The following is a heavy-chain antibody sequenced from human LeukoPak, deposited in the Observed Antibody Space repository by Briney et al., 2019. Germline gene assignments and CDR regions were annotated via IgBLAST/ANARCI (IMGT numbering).Heavy chain of an antibody. D-gene: IGHD2-2*01. J-gene: IGHJ6*04. V-gene: IGHV3-33*08. CDR1: GFTFSSYG. CDR3: ARDQGYCSSTSCYVRYYYYYGMDV. CDR2: IWYDGSNK. Sequence: PGRSLRLSCAASGFTFSSYGMHWVRQAPGKGLEWVAVIWYDGSNKYYAGSVKGRLTISRDNSKNTLYLQMNSLRAEDTAVYYCARDQGYCSSTSCYVRYYYYYGMDVWGKGTTVTVSS.